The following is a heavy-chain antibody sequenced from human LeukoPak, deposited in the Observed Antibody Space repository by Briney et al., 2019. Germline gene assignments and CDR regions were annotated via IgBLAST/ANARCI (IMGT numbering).Heavy chain of an antibody. D-gene: IGHD3-10*01. CDR2: NKGDGTGE. J-gene: IGHJ4*02. V-gene: IGHV3-7*01. Sequence: GGSLGLSCVASGFTLSTYWMTWIRQAPGKGLEWVAHNKGDGTGEKYVDSVKGRFTISRDNTKNSLFLQLNSLTAEDTAVYYCVRDRGWYHFDLWGQGTLVTVSS. CDR1: GFTLSTYW. CDR3: VRDRGWYHFDL.